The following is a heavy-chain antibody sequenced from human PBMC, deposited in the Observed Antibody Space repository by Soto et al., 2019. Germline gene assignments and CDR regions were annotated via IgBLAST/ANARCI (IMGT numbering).Heavy chain of an antibody. CDR1: GYPVTAYY. CDR3: VRGGGVGVAGSAAFDM. Sequence: QLHLVQSGAVVKKPGASVTVSCSASGYPVTAYYMHWVRQAPGRGLEWMGGINPATGAAKYTQTFRGRVTMTRDTSTSTVFMELSGLTSGDTAVFYCVRGGGVGVAGSAAFDMWGQGTLVTVSS. J-gene: IGHJ3*02. D-gene: IGHD3-3*01. CDR2: INPATGAA. V-gene: IGHV1-2*02.